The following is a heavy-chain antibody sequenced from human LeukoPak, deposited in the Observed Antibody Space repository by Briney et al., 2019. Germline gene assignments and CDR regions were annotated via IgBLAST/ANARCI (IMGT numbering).Heavy chain of an antibody. J-gene: IGHJ4*02. CDR2: ISSSSSYI. V-gene: IGHV3-21*01. CDR3: ATDLGSRPFDY. Sequence: GGSLRLSCAASGFTFSSYSMNWVRQAPGKGLEWVSSISSSSSYIYYADSVKGRFTISRDNAKNSLYLQMNSLRTDDTAVYYCATDLGSRPFDYWGQGTLVTVSS. CDR1: GFTFSSYS. D-gene: IGHD7-27*01.